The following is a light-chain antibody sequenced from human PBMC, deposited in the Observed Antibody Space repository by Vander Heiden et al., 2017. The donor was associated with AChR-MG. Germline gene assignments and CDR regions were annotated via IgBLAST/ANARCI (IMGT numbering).Light chain of an antibody. CDR2: KAS. V-gene: IGKV1-5*03. CDR1: QRINNW. Sequence: DIQMTQSPSALSAFVGDRVTITCRATQRINNWLAWYQQKPGEAPKLLIYKASNLESRVPSRFSGSGSGTEFTLTISILQPDDFATYYCQQDNSYPSTFGQWTKVEIK. CDR3: QQDNSYPST. J-gene: IGKJ1*01.